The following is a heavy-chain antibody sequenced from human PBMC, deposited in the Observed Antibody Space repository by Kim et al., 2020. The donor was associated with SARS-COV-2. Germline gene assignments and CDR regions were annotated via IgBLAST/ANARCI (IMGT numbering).Heavy chain of an antibody. Sequence: ADSVKGRFTISRDTSKNTLYLQLNSMGAEDTAVYYCARDKGGSCCHAFDIWGQGTMVTVSS. V-gene: IGHV3-33*01. J-gene: IGHJ3*02. CDR3: ARDKGGSCCHAFDI. D-gene: IGHD2-15*01.